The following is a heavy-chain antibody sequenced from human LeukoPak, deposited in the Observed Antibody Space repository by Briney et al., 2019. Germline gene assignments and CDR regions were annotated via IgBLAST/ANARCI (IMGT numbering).Heavy chain of an antibody. V-gene: IGHV3-48*01. CDR2: ITVSSRAI. D-gene: IGHD6-6*01. CDR1: GFNFSSYS. Sequence: GGSLRLSCEGSGFNFSSYSMNWVRQAPGKGLEWVSFITVSSRAIYYADSVKGRFIISRDNAKNSVYMQLNSLRAEDTAIYYCARHLVWGGSSSSLGYWGQGTLVTVSS. CDR3: ARHLVWGGSSSSLGY. J-gene: IGHJ4*02.